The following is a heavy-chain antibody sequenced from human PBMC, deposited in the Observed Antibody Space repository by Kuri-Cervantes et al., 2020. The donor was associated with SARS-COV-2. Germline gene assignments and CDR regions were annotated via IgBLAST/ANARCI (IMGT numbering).Heavy chain of an antibody. D-gene: IGHD3-22*01. CDR3: ARDYYDSKSY. CDR1: GFTFSSYV. Sequence: GESLKISCLASGFTFSSYVMSWVRQAPGKGLEWVSAISGSGSSTYYSDSVKGRFTISRDNAKNSLYLQMNSLRAEDTAVYYCARDYYDSKSYWGQGTLVTVSS. CDR2: ISGSGSST. J-gene: IGHJ4*02. V-gene: IGHV3-23*01.